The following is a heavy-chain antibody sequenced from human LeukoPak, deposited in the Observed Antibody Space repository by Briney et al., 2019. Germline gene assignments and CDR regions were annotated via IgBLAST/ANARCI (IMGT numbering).Heavy chain of an antibody. CDR2: IYYSGST. D-gene: IGHD6-6*01. V-gene: IGHV4-39*07. CDR1: GGSISSSSYY. CDR3: ARAARPVSFWFDP. J-gene: IGHJ5*02. Sequence: SETLSLTCTVSGGSISSSSYYWGWIRQPPGKGLEWIGSIYYSGSTYYNPSLKSRVTISVDTSKNQFSLKLSSVTAADTAVYYCARAARPVSFWFDPWGQGTLVTVSS.